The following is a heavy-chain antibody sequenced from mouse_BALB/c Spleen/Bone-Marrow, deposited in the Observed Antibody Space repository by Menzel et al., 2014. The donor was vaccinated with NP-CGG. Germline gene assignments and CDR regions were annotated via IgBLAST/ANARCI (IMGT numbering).Heavy chain of an antibody. D-gene: IGHD1-1*01. CDR2: INPGSGGT. CDR1: GYAFXNYL. Sequence: QVQLQQSGAELVRPGTSVKVSCKASGYAFXNYLIGWVKQRPGQGLEWIGVINPGSGGTNYNEKFKGKATLTADKSSSTAYMQLSSLTSDDSAVYFCARSGYYGSSYYFDYWGQGTTLTVSS. CDR3: ARSGYYGSSYYFDY. V-gene: IGHV1-54*01. J-gene: IGHJ2*01.